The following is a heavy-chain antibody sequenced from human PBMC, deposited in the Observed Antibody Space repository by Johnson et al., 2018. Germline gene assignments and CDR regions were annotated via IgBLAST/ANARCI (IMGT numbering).Heavy chain of an antibody. J-gene: IGHJ3*02. CDR2: IYSGGST. CDR1: GFTVSSNY. D-gene: IGHD2-8*01. CDR3: ARIYCTNGGCYTPLDAFDI. Sequence: VQLVESGGGLIQPGGSLRLSCAASGFTVSSNYMSWVRQAPGKGLEWVSVIYSGGSTYYADSVKGRFTISRDNAKNSLYLQMNSLRAEDTAVYYCARIYCTNGGCYTPLDAFDIGGQGTRVTVSS. V-gene: IGHV3-53*01.